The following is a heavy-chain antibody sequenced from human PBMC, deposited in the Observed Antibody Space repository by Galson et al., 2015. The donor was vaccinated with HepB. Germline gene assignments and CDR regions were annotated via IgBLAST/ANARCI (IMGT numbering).Heavy chain of an antibody. CDR3: ARDLHSPRYFDWLGVWGG. CDR2: ISSSSSTI. Sequence: SLRLSCAASGFTFSSYSMNWVRQAPGKGLEWVSYISSSSSTIYYADSVKGRFTISRDNAKNSLYLQMNSLRDEDTAVYYCARDLHSPRYFDWLGVWGGWGQGTLVTVSS. CDR1: GFTFSSYS. J-gene: IGHJ4*02. V-gene: IGHV3-48*02. D-gene: IGHD3-9*01.